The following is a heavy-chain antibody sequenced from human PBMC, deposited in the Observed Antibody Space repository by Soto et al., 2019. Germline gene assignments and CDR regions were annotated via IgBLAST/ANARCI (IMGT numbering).Heavy chain of an antibody. J-gene: IGHJ4*02. CDR1: GDSINSNYC. CDR2: IYYSGGT. CDR3: ARDTGWGLGY. Sequence: QVQLQESGPGLVRPSGTLSLTCAVSGDSINSNYCWTWVRQPPGKGLEWIAEIYYSGGTSYNPSLKSRVPISMDKSKNQFSLNLTSVTAADTAMYYCARDTGWGLGYWGQGTLVTVSS. V-gene: IGHV4-4*02. D-gene: IGHD6-19*01.